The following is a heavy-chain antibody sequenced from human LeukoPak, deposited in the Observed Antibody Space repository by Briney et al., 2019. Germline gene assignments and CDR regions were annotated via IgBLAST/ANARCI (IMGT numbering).Heavy chain of an antibody. D-gene: IGHD3-22*01. CDR2: ISYDGSNK. CDR3: ARDYYYDSSGYYPLYGMDV. V-gene: IGHV3-30*03. Sequence: SGGSLRLSCAASGFTFSSYGMHWVRQAPGKGLEWVAVISYDGSNKYYADSVKGRFTISRDNSKNTLYLQMNSLRAEDTAVYYCARDYYYDSSGYYPLYGMDVWGQGTTVTVSS. J-gene: IGHJ6*02. CDR1: GFTFSSYG.